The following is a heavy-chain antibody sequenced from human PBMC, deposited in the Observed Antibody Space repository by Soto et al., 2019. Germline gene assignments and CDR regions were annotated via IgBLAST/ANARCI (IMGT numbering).Heavy chain of an antibody. D-gene: IGHD2-2*01. CDR1: GFTFSGHT. V-gene: IGHV3-23*01. Sequence: EVQLLESGGGLVQPGGTLRLSCAASGFTFSGHTMSWVRQGPGKGLEWVSGVMGGGGGTYYADSVKGRFTISRDNSKTTLYLQMDSLRAEDTAVYYCAKGEGYCGTSGCFGYFAYWGQGTLVTVSS. J-gene: IGHJ4*02. CDR2: VMGGGGGT. CDR3: AKGEGYCGTSGCFGYFAY.